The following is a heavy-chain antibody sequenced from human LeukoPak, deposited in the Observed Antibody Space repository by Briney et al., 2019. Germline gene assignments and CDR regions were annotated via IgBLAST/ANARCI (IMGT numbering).Heavy chain of an antibody. J-gene: IGHJ4*02. V-gene: IGHV3-53*01. D-gene: IGHD2-15*01. CDR3: ARDVSEYPYPEVTLDY. Sequence: PGGSLRLSCAVSGFTVSSNYMSWVRQAPGKGLEWVSVIYSGGSTYYADSVKGRFTISRDNSKNTLYLQMNSLRAEDTAVYYCARDVSEYPYPEVTLDYWGQGALVTVSS. CDR2: IYSGGST. CDR1: GFTVSSNY.